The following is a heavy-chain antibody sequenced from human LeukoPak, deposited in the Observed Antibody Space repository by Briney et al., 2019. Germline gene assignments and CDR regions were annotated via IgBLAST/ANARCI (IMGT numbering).Heavy chain of an antibody. V-gene: IGHV3-23*01. CDR2: LSGGGSTT. J-gene: IGHJ3*02. CDR1: GFTFSSYA. D-gene: IGHD2-2*01. Sequence: PGGSLRLSCAASGFTFSSYAMHWVRQAPGKGLEWVSSLSGGGSTTYYADSMKGRFTISRDNSKNTLYLQMNSLRAEDTAVYFCAKDRGFQPDAFDIWGQGTMVTVSS. CDR3: AKDRGFQPDAFDI.